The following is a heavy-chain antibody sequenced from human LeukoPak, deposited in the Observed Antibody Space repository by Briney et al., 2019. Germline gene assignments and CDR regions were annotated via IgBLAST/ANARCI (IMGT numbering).Heavy chain of an antibody. D-gene: IGHD2-21*02. J-gene: IGHJ4*02. CDR3: ARGGGDDSAAPFDF. V-gene: IGHV1-46*01. CDR2: IKVSGGGT. CDR1: GYTFTSSY. Sequence: ASVKVSCKASGYTFTSSYMHWVRQAPGQGFEWMGIIKVSGGGTSYAQKFQGRVTMTRDTSTSTVYMELRGLRSEDTAVYYCARGGGDDSAAPFDFWGQGTLVTVSS.